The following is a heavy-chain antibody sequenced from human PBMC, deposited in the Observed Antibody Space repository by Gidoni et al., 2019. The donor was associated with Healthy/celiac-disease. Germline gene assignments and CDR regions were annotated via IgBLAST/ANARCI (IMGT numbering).Heavy chain of an antibody. D-gene: IGHD2-21*01. V-gene: IGHV3-9*01. CDR1: GFPFDDYA. J-gene: IGHJ4*02. Sequence: EVQLVESGGGLVQPGRSLRLSCAASGFPFDDYAMHWVRQAPGKGLEWVSGISWNSGSIGYADSVKGRFTISRDNAKNSLYLQMNSLRAEDTALYYCAKDPRPVVAKELPTDWGQGTLVTVSS. CDR3: AKDPRPVVAKELPTD. CDR2: ISWNSGSI.